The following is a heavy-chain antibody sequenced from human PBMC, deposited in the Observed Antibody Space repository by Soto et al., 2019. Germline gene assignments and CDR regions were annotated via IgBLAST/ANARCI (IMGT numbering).Heavy chain of an antibody. D-gene: IGHD1-20*01. V-gene: IGHV2-5*01. CDR3: AHRYNWNEPGWFDP. Sequence: GSGPTLVNPTQTLTLTCTFSGFSLSTSGVGVGWIRQPPGKALEWLALIYWNDDKRYSPSLKSRLTITKDTSKNQVVLTMTNMDPVDTATYYCAHRYNWNEPGWFDPWGQGTLVTVSS. CDR2: IYWNDDK. J-gene: IGHJ5*02. CDR1: GFSLSTSGVG.